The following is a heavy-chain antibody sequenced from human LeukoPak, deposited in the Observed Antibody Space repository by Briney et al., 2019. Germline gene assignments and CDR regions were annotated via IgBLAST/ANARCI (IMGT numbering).Heavy chain of an antibody. CDR2: ISGSGRST. J-gene: IGHJ4*02. CDR3: PKGMCCDTSGQLDY. Sequence: GGSLRLSCAASGFTFNNYAMSWVRQAPGKGLEWVSTISGSGRSTYYADFVKGRFTISRDDSKNTLYLQMNSLRAEDPAVYYCPKGMCCDTSGQLDYWAQGSLVPVPS. V-gene: IGHV3-23*01. CDR1: GFTFNNYA. D-gene: IGHD3-22*01.